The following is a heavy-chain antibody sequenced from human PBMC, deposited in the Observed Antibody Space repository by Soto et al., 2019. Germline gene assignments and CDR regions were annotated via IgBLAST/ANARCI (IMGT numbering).Heavy chain of an antibody. CDR2: IGSSGSTI. D-gene: IGHD6-6*01. V-gene: IGHV3-48*03. CDR3: ARATYSSSYYFDS. CDR1: GFTFSSFE. J-gene: IGHJ4*02. Sequence: GGSLRLSCAASGFTFSSFEMNWVRQAPGRGLEWVSKIGSSGSTIWYADSVKGRFTISRDNAKNSLYLQMNSLRGEDTAVYYCARATYSSSYYFDSWGQGTLVTVST.